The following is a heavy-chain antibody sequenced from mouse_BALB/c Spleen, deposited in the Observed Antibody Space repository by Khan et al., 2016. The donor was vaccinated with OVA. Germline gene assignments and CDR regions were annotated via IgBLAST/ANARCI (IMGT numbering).Heavy chain of an antibody. CDR1: GYTFTNYG. CDR3: ARSNGNYWFAY. J-gene: IGHJ3*01. CDR2: INTYTGEP. Sequence: QIQLVQSGPELKKPGETVKISCKASGYTFTNYGMNWVKQAPGKGLKWMGWINTYTGEPTYADDFTGRFAFSLETSASTAYLQINNLKNEDTATYCCARSNGNYWFAYWGQGTLVTVSA. V-gene: IGHV9-3-1*01. D-gene: IGHD2-1*01.